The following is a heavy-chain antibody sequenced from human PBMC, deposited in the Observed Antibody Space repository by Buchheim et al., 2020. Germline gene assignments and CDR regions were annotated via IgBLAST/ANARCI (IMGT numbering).Heavy chain of an antibody. CDR3: ARGRKTLTITHDGFDI. CDR2: INPTGGTA. J-gene: IGHJ3*02. D-gene: IGHD3-10*01. V-gene: IGHV1-46*01. Sequence: QVHLVQSGAEVRNPGASVKVSCSASGYTFTDNYIHWVRQAPGQGLEWIGVINPTGGTASLAQRFQGRVTLTMDASTTTVYMELSSLRSDDTAVYFCARGRKTLTITHDGFDIWGQGT. CDR1: GYTFTDNY.